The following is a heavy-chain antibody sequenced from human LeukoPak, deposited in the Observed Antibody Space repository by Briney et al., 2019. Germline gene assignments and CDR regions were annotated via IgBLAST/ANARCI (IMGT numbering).Heavy chain of an antibody. J-gene: IGHJ4*02. CDR3: TASVLYVDTAMEIDY. V-gene: IGHV3-73*01. CDR2: IRSKANSYAT. Sequence: PGGSLRLSCAASGFTFSGSAMHLVRQASGKGLEWVGRIRSKANSYATAYAASVKGRFTISRDDSKNTAYLQMNSLKTEDTAVYYCTASVLYVDTAMEIDYWGQGTLVTVSS. CDR1: GFTFSGSA. D-gene: IGHD5-18*01.